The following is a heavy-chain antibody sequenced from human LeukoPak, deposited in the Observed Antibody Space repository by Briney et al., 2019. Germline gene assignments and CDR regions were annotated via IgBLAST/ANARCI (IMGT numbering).Heavy chain of an antibody. CDR2: FNPTGGST. D-gene: IGHD6-13*01. V-gene: IGHV1-46*01. J-gene: IGHJ3*02. CDR1: GYPFANNY. CDR3: ARGPGGLAADGTSAFDI. Sequence: GASVKVSCKASGYPFANNYIHWVRQAPGQGLEWMGLFNPTGGSTSYGRKFQGRVTMTGDTSTSTVYMDLSSLRSDDTAMYYCARGPGGLAADGTSAFDIWGQGTMVTVSS.